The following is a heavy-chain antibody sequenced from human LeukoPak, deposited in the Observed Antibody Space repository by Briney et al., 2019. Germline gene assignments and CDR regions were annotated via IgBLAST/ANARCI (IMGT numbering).Heavy chain of an antibody. V-gene: IGHV3-15*01. D-gene: IGHD3-10*01. CDR2: IKSKTHGGTT. CDR3: TTSPLAGVDY. Sequence: GGSLRLSCGASGFTFSNAWMSSVRQAPGKGLEWVGRIKSKTHGGTTDYAAPVKGRFTISRDDSKNTLYLEMNSLKTEDTSVYYCTTSPLAGVDYWGQGTLVTVSS. CDR1: GFTFSNAW. J-gene: IGHJ4*02.